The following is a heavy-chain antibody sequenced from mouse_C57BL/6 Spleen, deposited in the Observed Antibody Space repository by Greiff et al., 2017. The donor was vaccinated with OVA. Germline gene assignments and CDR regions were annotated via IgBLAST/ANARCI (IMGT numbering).Heavy chain of an antibody. CDR2: IWSGGST. V-gene: IGHV2-2*01. D-gene: IGHD2-4*01. CDR3: DRADYDGDWFAY. Sequence: QVQLQQSGPGLVQPSQSLSITCTVSGFSLTSYGVHWVRQSPGKGLEWLGVIWSGGSTDYNAAFISRLSISKDNSKSQVFFKMNSLQADDTAIYYCDRADYDGDWFAYWGQGTLVTVSA. CDR1: GFSLTSYG. J-gene: IGHJ3*01.